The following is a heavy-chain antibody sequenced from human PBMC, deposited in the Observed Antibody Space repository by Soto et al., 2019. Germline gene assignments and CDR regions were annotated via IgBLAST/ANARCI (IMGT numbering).Heavy chain of an antibody. CDR2: IYSGGST. V-gene: IGHV3-53*04. J-gene: IGHJ4*02. CDR3: AMTYLSSGYSYGGDFDY. D-gene: IGHD5-18*01. Sequence: GGSLRLSCAASGFTVSSNYMSWVRQAPGKGLEWVSVIYSGGSTYYADSVKGRFTISRHNSRNTLYLQMNSLRAEDTAVYYCAMTYLSSGYSYGGDFDYWGQGTLVTVSS. CDR1: GFTVSSNY.